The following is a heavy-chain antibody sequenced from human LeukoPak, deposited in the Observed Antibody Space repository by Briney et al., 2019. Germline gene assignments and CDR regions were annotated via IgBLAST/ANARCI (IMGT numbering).Heavy chain of an antibody. CDR1: GGSFSGYY. CDR3: ARGTRNYYAVY. J-gene: IGHJ4*02. D-gene: IGHD3-3*01. V-gene: IGHV4-34*01. Sequence: SETLSLTCAVYGGSFSGYYWSWIRQPPGKGLEWIGSISYGESTSHNPSLKSRVTISLDTSRSQFSLKLSSVTAADTAVYYCARGTRNYYAVYWGQGALVTVSS. CDR2: ISYGEST.